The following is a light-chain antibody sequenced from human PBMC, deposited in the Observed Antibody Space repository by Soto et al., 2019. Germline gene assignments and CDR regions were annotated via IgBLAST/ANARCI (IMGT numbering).Light chain of an antibody. CDR3: QQYGSSPTWT. CDR1: QSVSSNY. Sequence: EIVLTQSPGTLSLSPGERVTLSCRASQSVSSNYLAWYQQKPGQAPRLLIYGASSRATGIPDKFSGSGSGTDFTLTISRLEAEDFAVYYCQQYGSSPTWTFGQGTKVDIK. V-gene: IGKV3-20*01. J-gene: IGKJ1*01. CDR2: GAS.